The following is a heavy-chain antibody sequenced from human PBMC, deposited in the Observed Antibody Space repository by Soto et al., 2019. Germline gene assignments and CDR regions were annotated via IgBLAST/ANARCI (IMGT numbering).Heavy chain of an antibody. Sequence: EVQLLESGGGLVQPGGSLRLSCAASGFTFSSYAMSWVRQAPGKGLEWVSAISGSGGSTYYADSVKGRFTISRDNSKNTLYLQMNSLSAVDTSVYYCAKGRGYSYGPPFDYWGQGTLVTVSS. CDR1: GFTFSSYA. CDR2: ISGSGGST. V-gene: IGHV3-23*01. J-gene: IGHJ4*02. D-gene: IGHD5-18*01. CDR3: AKGRGYSYGPPFDY.